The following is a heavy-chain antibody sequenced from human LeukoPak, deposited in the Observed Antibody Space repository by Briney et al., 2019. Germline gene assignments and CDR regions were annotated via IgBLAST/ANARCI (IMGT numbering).Heavy chain of an antibody. D-gene: IGHD1-26*01. CDR3: AREIPLVGATDY. Sequence: SETLSLTCTVSGGSISSYYWGWIRQPAGKGLEWIGRIYTSGSTNYNPSLKSRVTMSVDTSKNQFPLKLSSVTAADTAVYYCAREIPLVGATDYWGQGTLVTVSS. J-gene: IGHJ4*02. V-gene: IGHV4-4*07. CDR1: GGSISSYY. CDR2: IYTSGST.